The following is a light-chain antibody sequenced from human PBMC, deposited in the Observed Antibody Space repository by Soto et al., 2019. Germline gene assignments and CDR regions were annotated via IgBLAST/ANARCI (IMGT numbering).Light chain of an antibody. V-gene: IGKV3-11*01. Sequence: EILLTQSPSTLSLSPGERATLSCRASQSVSNNYLAWYQQKPGQAPRLFIYDASNRANGIPARFSGSGSGTDLTLTISSLEPEDFAAYYCQQRSNWPPITFGQGTRLEI. CDR2: DAS. J-gene: IGKJ5*01. CDR3: QQRSNWPPIT. CDR1: QSVSNNY.